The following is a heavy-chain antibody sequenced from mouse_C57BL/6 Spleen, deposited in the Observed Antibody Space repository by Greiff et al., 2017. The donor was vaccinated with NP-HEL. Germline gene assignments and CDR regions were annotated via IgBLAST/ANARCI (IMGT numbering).Heavy chain of an antibody. Sequence: VQLQQSGAELARPGASVKLSCKASGYTFTSYGISWVKQRTGQGLEWIGELYPRSGNTYYNEKFKGKATLTADKSSSTAYMELRSLTSEDSAVYFCASIITTVVARYAMDYWGQGTSVTVSA. CDR2: LYPRSGNT. J-gene: IGHJ4*01. D-gene: IGHD1-1*01. CDR1: GYTFTSYG. CDR3: ASIITTVVARYAMDY. V-gene: IGHV1-81*01.